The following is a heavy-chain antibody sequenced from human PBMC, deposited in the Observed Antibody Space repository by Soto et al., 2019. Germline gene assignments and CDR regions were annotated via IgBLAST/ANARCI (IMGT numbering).Heavy chain of an antibody. D-gene: IGHD1-26*01. CDR3: ARDHVVRGSYYDY. J-gene: IGHJ4*02. V-gene: IGHV1-3*01. Sequence: ASVKVSCKASGYTFTSYDMHWVRQAPGQRLEWMGWINAGNGNTKYSQKFQGRVTITRDTSASKAYMELSSLRSDDTAMYYCARDHVVRGSYYDYWGQGTLVTVSS. CDR2: INAGNGNT. CDR1: GYTFTSYD.